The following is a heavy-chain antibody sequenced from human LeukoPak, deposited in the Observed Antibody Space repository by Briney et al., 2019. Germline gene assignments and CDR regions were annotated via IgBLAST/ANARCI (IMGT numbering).Heavy chain of an antibody. J-gene: IGHJ3*02. CDR1: GGSISSSSYY. CDR2: IYYSGST. V-gene: IGHV4-39*07. CDR3: ARGSVARYSGHGMAAFDI. D-gene: IGHD5-12*01. Sequence: SETLSLTCTVSGGSISSSSYYWGWLRQPPGKGLEWIGSIYYSGSTYYNPSLKSRVTISVDTSKNQFSLKLSSVTAADTAVYYCARGSVARYSGHGMAAFDIWGQGTMVTVSS.